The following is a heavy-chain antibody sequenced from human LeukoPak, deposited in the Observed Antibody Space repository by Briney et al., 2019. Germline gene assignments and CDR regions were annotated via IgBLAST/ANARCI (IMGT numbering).Heavy chain of an antibody. CDR2: IYYSGST. CDR1: GGSISSGGYY. D-gene: IGHD4-23*01. CDR3: ARVVGGNVDAFDI. Sequence: SETLSLTCTVSGGSISSGGYYWSWIRQHPGKGLEWIGYIYYSGSTYYNPSLKSRVTISVDTSKNQFSLKLSSVTAADTAVYYCARVVGGNVDAFDIWGQGTMVTVSS. V-gene: IGHV4-30-4*08. J-gene: IGHJ3*02.